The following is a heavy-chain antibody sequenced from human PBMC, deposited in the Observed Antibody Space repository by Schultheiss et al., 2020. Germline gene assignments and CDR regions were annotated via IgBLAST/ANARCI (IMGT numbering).Heavy chain of an antibody. CDR2: ISGSGGST. V-gene: IGHV3-21*04. D-gene: IGHD6-19*01. J-gene: IGHJ3*02. Sequence: GGSLRLSCAASGFTFSSYWMHWVRQVPGKGLVWVSAISGSGGSTYYADSVKGRFTISRDNAKNSLYLQMNSLRVEDTAVYYCAREGGDSSGKGAFDIWGQGTMVTGSS. CDR3: AREGGDSSGKGAFDI. CDR1: GFTFSSYW.